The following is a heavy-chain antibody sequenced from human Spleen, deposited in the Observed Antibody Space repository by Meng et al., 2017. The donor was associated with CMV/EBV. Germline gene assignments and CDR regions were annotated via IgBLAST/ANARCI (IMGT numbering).Heavy chain of an antibody. Sequence: GESLKISCAASGFSFNTYALHWVRQAPGKGPEWVAVISYDASVKFYADSVKGRFTISRDNSKSTLSLQMNSLRAEDTAIYYCAREHHSNSRGFDPWGQGTLVTVSS. J-gene: IGHJ5*02. CDR3: AREHHSNSRGFDP. CDR1: GFSFNTYA. V-gene: IGHV3-30*04. D-gene: IGHD4-11*01. CDR2: ISYDASVK.